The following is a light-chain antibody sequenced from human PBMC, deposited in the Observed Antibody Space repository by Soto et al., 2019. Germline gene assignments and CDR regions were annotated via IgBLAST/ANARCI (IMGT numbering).Light chain of an antibody. Sequence: DVQMTQSPSTLSASVGDRVTINCRASQNINSDLAWYQQKPGKAPQLLIYRASSLESGVPSRFSGSGSGTEFTLTITSLQPDDFATYYCQQHNNYWTFGHGTRVDIK. V-gene: IGKV1-5*03. CDR2: RAS. CDR1: QNINSD. J-gene: IGKJ1*01. CDR3: QQHNNYWT.